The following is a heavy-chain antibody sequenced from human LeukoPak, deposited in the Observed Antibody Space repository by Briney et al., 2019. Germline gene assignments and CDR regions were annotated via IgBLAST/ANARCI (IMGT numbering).Heavy chain of an antibody. D-gene: IGHD2-15*01. CDR2: IYHSGST. CDR1: GGSFSGYY. CDR3: ARDSVGAATPSDY. Sequence: SETLSLTCAVYGGSFSGYYWSWIRQPPGKGLEWIGSIYHSGSTYHNPSLKSRVTISVDTSKNQFSLKLSSVTAADTAVYYCARDSVGAATPSDYWGQGTLVTVSS. J-gene: IGHJ4*02. V-gene: IGHV4-34*01.